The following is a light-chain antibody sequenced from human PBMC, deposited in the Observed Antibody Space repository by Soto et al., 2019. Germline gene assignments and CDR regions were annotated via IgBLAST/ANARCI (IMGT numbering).Light chain of an antibody. CDR3: LLFYSGVRV. J-gene: IGLJ1*01. CDR1: TGAVTSGHY. V-gene: IGLV7-46*01. Sequence: QAVVTQEPSLTVPPGGTVTLTCGSSTGAVTSGHYPYWFQQKPGQAPRTFIYDTKNKHSWTPARFSGSLLGDKAALTLSGAQPEDEAEYYCLLFYSGVRVFGTGTKVTVL. CDR2: DTK.